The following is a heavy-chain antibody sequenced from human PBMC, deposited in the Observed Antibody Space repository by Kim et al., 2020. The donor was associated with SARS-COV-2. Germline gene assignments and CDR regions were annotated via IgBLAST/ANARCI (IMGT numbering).Heavy chain of an antibody. Sequence: ASVKVSCKASGYTFTSYAMHWVRQAPGQRLEWMGWINAGNGNTKYSQKFQGRVTITRDTSASTAYMELSSLRSEDTAVYYCAREDSSGYYYPLEYYGMDVWGQGTTVTVSS. V-gene: IGHV1-3*01. CDR2: INAGNGNT. CDR3: AREDSSGYYYPLEYYGMDV. D-gene: IGHD3-22*01. J-gene: IGHJ6*02. CDR1: GYTFTSYA.